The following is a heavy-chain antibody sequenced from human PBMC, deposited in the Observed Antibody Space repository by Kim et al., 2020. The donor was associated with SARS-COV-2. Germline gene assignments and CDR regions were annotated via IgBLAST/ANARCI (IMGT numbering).Heavy chain of an antibody. Sequence: YVETVRDRVTISRDNTKDSLYLQMNTLRAEDTAVYYCAPHYYLALWFDPWGQGTQVTVSS. J-gene: IGHJ5*02. CDR3: APHYYLALWFDP. D-gene: IGHD1-26*01. V-gene: IGHV3-7*01.